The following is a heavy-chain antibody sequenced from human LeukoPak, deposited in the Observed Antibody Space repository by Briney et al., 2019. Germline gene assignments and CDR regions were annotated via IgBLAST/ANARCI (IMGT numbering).Heavy chain of an antibody. Sequence: SETLSLTCTVSGGSISTNYWSWIRQPPGKGLEWIGYIYYSGSTNYNPSLKSRVTISVDTSKNQFSLELSSVTAADTAVYYCARAPSNRPQGVWFFDIWGQGTMVTVSS. CDR1: GGSISTNY. V-gene: IGHV4-59*01. D-gene: IGHD1-14*01. CDR2: IYYSGST. CDR3: ARAPSNRPQGVWFFDI. J-gene: IGHJ3*02.